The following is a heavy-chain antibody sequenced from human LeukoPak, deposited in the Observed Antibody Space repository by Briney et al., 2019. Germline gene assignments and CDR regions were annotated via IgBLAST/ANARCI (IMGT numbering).Heavy chain of an antibody. Sequence: QTGGSLRLSCAASGFTFSSYSMNWVRQAPGKGLEWVSYISSSSSTIYYADSVKGRFTISRDNAKNSLYLQMNSLRAEDTAVYYCASGPDRYSGYHSMDVWGQGTTVTVSS. J-gene: IGHJ6*02. CDR3: ASGPDRYSGYHSMDV. CDR2: ISSSSSTI. D-gene: IGHD5-12*01. CDR1: GFTFSSYS. V-gene: IGHV3-48*04.